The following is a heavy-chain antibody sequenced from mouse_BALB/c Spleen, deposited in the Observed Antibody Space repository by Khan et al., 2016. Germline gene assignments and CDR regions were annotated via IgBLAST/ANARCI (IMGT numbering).Heavy chain of an antibody. CDR1: GYSFTSYT. V-gene: IGHV1-4*01. CDR3: ASYSTTVVAPLAY. Sequence: QVRLQQSGAELARPGASVKMSCKASGYSFTSYTMHWVKQRPGQGLEWLGFINPSSSYTNYNQNFKDKATLTADKSTSTAYMQLSSLTSEDSAVYFCASYSTTVVAPLAYWGHGTTLTVSS. D-gene: IGHD1-1*01. J-gene: IGHJ2*01. CDR2: INPSSSYT.